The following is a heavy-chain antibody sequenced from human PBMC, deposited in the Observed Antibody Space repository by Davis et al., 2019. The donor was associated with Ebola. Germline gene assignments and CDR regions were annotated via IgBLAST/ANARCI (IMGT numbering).Heavy chain of an antibody. CDR2: IIPILGIA. Sequence: AASVKVSCKASGGTFSSYAISWVRQAPGQGLEWMGRIIPILGIANYAQKFQGRVTITADKSTSTAYMELSSLRAEDTAVYYCASVLRGGYYYYGMDVWGQGTTVTVSS. V-gene: IGHV1-69*04. CDR1: GGTFSSYA. D-gene: IGHD3-10*01. CDR3: ASVLRGGYYYYGMDV. J-gene: IGHJ6*02.